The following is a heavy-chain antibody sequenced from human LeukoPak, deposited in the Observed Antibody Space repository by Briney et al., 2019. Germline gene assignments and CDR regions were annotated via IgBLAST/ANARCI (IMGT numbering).Heavy chain of an antibody. Sequence: ASVKVSCKASGYTFTGYYMHWVRQAPGQGLEWMGWINPNSGGTNYAQKFQGRVTMTRDTSISTAYMELSRLRSDDTAVYYCASAYYDILTGSPSGYYFDYWGQGTLVTVSS. CDR2: INPNSGGT. CDR3: ASAYYDILTGSPSGYYFDY. CDR1: GYTFTGYY. V-gene: IGHV1-2*02. D-gene: IGHD3-9*01. J-gene: IGHJ4*02.